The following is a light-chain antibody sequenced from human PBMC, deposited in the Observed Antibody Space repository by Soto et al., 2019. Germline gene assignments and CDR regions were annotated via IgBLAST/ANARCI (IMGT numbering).Light chain of an antibody. CDR3: QQYFSTPPLT. CDR2: WAS. CDR1: QSLLYSPRNKSY. J-gene: IGKJ4*01. V-gene: IGKV4-1*01. Sequence: DIVMTQSPDSLAVSLGERATINCKSSQSLLYSPRNKSYLAWFQQKPRQPPKLLIYWASSREIGVPDRFSGSESGIDFTLSISSLQPEDVAVYYCQQYFSTPPLTFGGGTKVEIK.